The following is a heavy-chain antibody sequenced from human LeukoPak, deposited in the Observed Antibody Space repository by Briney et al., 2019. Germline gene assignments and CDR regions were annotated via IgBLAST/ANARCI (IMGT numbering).Heavy chain of an antibody. CDR1: GGSISSYY. Sequence: SETLSLTCTVSGGSISSYYWSWIRRPPGKGLEWIGYIYTSGSTNYNPSLKSRVTISVNTSKNQFSLKLSSVTAADTAVYYCARTYCSSTSCRNYYYYYMDVWGKGTTVTVSS. D-gene: IGHD2-2*01. CDR2: IYTSGST. J-gene: IGHJ6*03. CDR3: ARTYCSSTSCRNYYYYYMDV. V-gene: IGHV4-4*09.